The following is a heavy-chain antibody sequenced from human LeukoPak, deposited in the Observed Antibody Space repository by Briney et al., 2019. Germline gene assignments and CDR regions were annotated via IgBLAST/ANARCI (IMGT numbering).Heavy chain of an antibody. CDR1: GGSFSGYY. Sequence: SETLSLTCAVYGGSFSGYYWSWVRQPPGKGLEWIGEINHSGSTNYNPSLKSRVTISVDTSKNQFSLKLSSVTAADTAVFYCTRQGFLGTSGYYYWGQGTLVTVSS. CDR3: TRQGFLGTSGYYY. V-gene: IGHV4-34*01. CDR2: INHSGST. D-gene: IGHD3-22*01. J-gene: IGHJ4*02.